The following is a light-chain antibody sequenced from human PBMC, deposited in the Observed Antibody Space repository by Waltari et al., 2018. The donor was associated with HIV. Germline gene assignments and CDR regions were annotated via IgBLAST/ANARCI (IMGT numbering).Light chain of an antibody. J-gene: IGLJ3*02. CDR1: SPNIGSNY. Sequence: QSVLTQPPSASGTPGQRVSISCSGSSPNIGSNYVYWYQQLPGQAPVLLMYGKNGRPSGVPDRFSGSKSGTSASLAISGLRAEDEADYYCAAWDGSLSAWVFGGGTKLTVL. CDR2: GKN. V-gene: IGLV1-47*01. CDR3: AAWDGSLSAWV.